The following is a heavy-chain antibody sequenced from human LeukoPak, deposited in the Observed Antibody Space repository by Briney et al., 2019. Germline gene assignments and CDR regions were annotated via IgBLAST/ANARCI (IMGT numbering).Heavy chain of an antibody. CDR1: GFTFSHYA. D-gene: IGHD6-19*01. V-gene: IGHV3-23*01. J-gene: IGHJ4*02. CDR3: SIRQNAGWYFFDC. CDR2: ISSNGDSI. Sequence: GGSLRLSCAASGFTFSHYAMSWVRQAPGKGLEWVSVISSNGDSIYYADSVQGRLTISSDKSNFQLYLQMNSLRAEGTAVCHCSIRQNAGWYFFDCLLQGTQLAVSS.